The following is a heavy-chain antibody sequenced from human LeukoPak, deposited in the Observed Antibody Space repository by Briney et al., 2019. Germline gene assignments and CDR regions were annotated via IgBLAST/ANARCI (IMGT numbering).Heavy chain of an antibody. CDR1: GFTFSRNG. D-gene: IGHD3-22*01. J-gene: IGHJ4*02. V-gene: IGHV3-30*02. CDR3: AKCDSTGYYSVELVDY. Sequence: GGSLRLSCAASGFTFSRNGIHWVRQAPGKGPEWVAFIRHDGSDKYYADSEKGRFTISRDNFKNTVYLQMNSLRAEDTAVYYCAKCDSTGYYSVELVDYWGQGTLVTVSS. CDR2: IRHDGSDK.